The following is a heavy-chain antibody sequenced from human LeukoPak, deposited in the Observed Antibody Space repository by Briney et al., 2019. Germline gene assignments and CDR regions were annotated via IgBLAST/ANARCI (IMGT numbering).Heavy chain of an antibody. V-gene: IGHV3-74*01. J-gene: IGHJ6*03. CDR3: ARDGTFTGSNNYYYIDV. Sequence: PGESLRLSCEASGFTFGTSWMYWVRQAPGRGREWVSRINGDGSDPSYADFVKGRFTISRDNAKSTLYLEMKNLRAEDTAVYYCARDGTFTGSNNYYYIDVWGKGTTVTISS. CDR2: INGDGSDP. CDR1: GFTFGTSW. D-gene: IGHD1-14*01.